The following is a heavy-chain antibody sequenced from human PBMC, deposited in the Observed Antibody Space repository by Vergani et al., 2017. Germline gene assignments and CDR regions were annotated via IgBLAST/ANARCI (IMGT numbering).Heavy chain of an antibody. J-gene: IGHJ3*02. Sequence: QLHLQESGPGLVKPSETLTLTCTVSGGSISSSSYYWGWIRQPPGKGLEWIGSIYYSGSTYYNPSLKSRVTISVDTSKNQFSLKLSSVTAADTAVYYCARVTDWNYGEGAFDIWGQGTMVTVSS. CDR3: ARVTDWNYGEGAFDI. CDR2: IYYSGST. V-gene: IGHV4-39*07. CDR1: GGSISSSSYY. D-gene: IGHD1-7*01.